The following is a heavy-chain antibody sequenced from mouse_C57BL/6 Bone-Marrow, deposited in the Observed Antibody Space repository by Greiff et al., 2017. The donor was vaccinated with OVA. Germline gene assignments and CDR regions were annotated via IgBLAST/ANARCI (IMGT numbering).Heavy chain of an antibody. CDR2: IHPNSGST. V-gene: IGHV1-64*01. CDR3: ARYDGYYVGY. Sequence: VQLQQPGAELVKPGASVKLSCKASGYTFTSYWMHWVKQRPGQGLEWIGMIHPNSGSTNYNEKLKSKATLTVDKSSSTAYMQLSSLTSEDSAVYYCARYDGYYVGYWGQGTTLTVSS. CDR1: GYTFTSYW. J-gene: IGHJ2*01. D-gene: IGHD2-3*01.